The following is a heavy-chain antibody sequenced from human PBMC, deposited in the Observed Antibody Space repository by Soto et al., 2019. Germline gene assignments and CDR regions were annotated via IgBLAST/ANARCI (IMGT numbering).Heavy chain of an antibody. CDR2: ISGSGGST. CDR3: AICLLTYSGVDY. J-gene: IGHJ4*02. D-gene: IGHD2-15*01. V-gene: IGHV3-23*01. Sequence: QAPGKGLEWVSAISGSGGSTYYADSVKGRFTISRDNSKNTLYLQMNSLRAEDTAVYYCAICLLTYSGVDYWGQGTLVTVSS.